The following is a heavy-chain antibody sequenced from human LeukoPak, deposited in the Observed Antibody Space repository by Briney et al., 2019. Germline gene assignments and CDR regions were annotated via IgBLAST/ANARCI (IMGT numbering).Heavy chain of an antibody. D-gene: IGHD2-8*02. CDR2: IYTTGTT. CDR3: AGAPECRGGVCYYFNY. J-gene: IGHJ4*02. V-gene: IGHV4-61*02. Sequence: PSQTLSLTCAVSGGSISSGSYFWSWVRQPAGKGLEWIGRIYTTGTTIYNPSLRSRVTISRDTSKNQFSLKLTSVTAADTAVYYCAGAPECRGGVCYYFNYWGQGTLVTVSS. CDR1: GGSISSGSYF.